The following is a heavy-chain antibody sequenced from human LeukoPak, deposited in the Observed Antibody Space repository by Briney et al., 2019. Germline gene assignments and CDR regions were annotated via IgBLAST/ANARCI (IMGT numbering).Heavy chain of an antibody. J-gene: IGHJ4*02. CDR2: INWNGGST. CDR3: ARGGQLLWFGESEDY. Sequence: GGSLRLSCAASGFTFDDYGMSWVRQAPGKGLEWVSGINWNGGSTGYADSVKGRFTISRDNAKNSLYLQMNSLRAEDTAVYYCARGGQLLWFGESEDYWGQGTLVTVSS. CDR1: GFTFDDYG. V-gene: IGHV3-20*04. D-gene: IGHD3-10*01.